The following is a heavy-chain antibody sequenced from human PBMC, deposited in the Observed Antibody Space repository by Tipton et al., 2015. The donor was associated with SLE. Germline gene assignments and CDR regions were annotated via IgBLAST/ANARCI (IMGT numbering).Heavy chain of an antibody. D-gene: IGHD3-22*01. CDR3: AREGYYYDRSGYQKPFDY. CDR2: ISTSNTYM. J-gene: IGHJ4*02. CDR1: GFTFSAYN. Sequence: SLRLSCAASGFTFSAYNMHWVSQAPGKGLEWVASISTSNTYMENTDSVEGRFSISRDNTKNSLYLQMNSLRAEDTAVYYCAREGYYYDRSGYQKPFDYWGQGILVTVSS. V-gene: IGHV3-21*01.